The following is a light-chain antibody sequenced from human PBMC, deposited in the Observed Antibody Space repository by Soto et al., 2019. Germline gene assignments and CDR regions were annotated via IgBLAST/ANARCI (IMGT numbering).Light chain of an antibody. CDR3: CSYAGNYIWV. CDR1: ISDVGGYGY. CDR2: DVT. Sequence: QSALTQPRSVSGSPGQSVTISCIGTISDVGGYGYVSWYQQYPGKAPNLMIYDVTKRASGVPDRFSGSKSGTTASLTISGLQADDEATYYCCSYAGNYIWVFGGGTQLTVL. V-gene: IGLV2-11*01. J-gene: IGLJ3*02.